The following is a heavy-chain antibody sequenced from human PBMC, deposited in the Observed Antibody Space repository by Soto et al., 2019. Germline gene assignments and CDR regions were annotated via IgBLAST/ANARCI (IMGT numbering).Heavy chain of an antibody. J-gene: IGHJ4*02. D-gene: IGHD6-13*01. CDR2: ISYDGSNK. Sequence: GGSLRLSCAASGFTFSSYGMHWVRQAPGKGLEWVAVISYDGSNKYYADSVKGRFTISRDNSKNTLYLQMNSLRAEDTAVYYCAKAGGFLAAAGTFDFDYWGQGTLVTVSS. CDR3: AKAGGFLAAAGTFDFDY. V-gene: IGHV3-30*18. CDR1: GFTFSSYG.